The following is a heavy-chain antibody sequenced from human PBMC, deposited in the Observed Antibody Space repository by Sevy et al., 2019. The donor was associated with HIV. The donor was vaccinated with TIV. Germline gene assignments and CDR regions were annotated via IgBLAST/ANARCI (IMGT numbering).Heavy chain of an antibody. Sequence: SETLSLTCSVSAGSISSYYWSWIRQPPGKGLEWIGYIYYSGTTDYNPSLKSRVTISQDKSKKFFSRRLRSVTAADTAVYYGARDNAILTPRAFDIWGQGTMVTVSS. CDR3: ARDNAILTPRAFDI. V-gene: IGHV4-59*13. CDR1: AGSISSYY. D-gene: IGHD3-9*01. J-gene: IGHJ3*02. CDR2: IYYSGTT.